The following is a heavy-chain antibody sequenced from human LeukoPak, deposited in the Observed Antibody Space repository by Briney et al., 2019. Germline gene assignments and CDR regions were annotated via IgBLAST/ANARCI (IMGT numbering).Heavy chain of an antibody. CDR3: AKVGGSSWEGYFDY. Sequence: GGSLRLSCAASGFTFDDYAMHWVRQAPGKGLEWVSVISWNSGSIGYADSVKGRFTISRDNAKNSLYLQMNSLRAEDMALYYCAKVGGSSWEGYFDYWGQGTLVTVSS. CDR2: ISWNSGSI. V-gene: IGHV3-9*03. D-gene: IGHD6-13*01. CDR1: GFTFDDYA. J-gene: IGHJ4*02.